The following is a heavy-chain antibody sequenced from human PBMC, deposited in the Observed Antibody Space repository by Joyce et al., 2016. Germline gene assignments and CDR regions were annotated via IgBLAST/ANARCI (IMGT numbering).Heavy chain of an antibody. D-gene: IGHD3-16*01. Sequence: QVHLQESGPGLVKPSETLSLTCTVSVDSVTSLFWNWIRQPPGKGLEWVAQISSTGSTKYNPSLKSRATISLDAPRNQFSLKLTSVTAADTAIYYCARDGGYYFDYWGQGTLVAVSS. CDR1: VDSVTSLF. J-gene: IGHJ4*02. CDR2: ISSTGST. CDR3: ARDGGYYFDY. V-gene: IGHV4-59*02.